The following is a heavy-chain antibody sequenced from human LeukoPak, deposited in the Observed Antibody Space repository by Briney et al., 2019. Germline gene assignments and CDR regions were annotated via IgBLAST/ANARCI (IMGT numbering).Heavy chain of an antibody. D-gene: IGHD3-10*01. CDR2: IHGDGTFT. CDR1: GFTFSTYW. J-gene: IGHJ4*02. V-gene: IGHV3-74*01. Sequence: GGSLRLSCAASGFTFSTYWMHWVRQAPGKGLVWVSRIHGDGTFTTSADSVKGRFTISRDNAQNMVYLQMDSLRVEDTAVYYCARDLVLGSGSYGQWGQGTLVTVSS. CDR3: ARDLVLGSGSYGQ.